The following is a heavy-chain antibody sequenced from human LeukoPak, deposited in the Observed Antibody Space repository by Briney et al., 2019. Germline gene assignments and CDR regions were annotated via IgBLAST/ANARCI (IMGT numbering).Heavy chain of an antibody. CDR1: GGTFSSYA. J-gene: IGHJ4*02. Sequence: SVKVSCKASGGTFSSYAISWVRQAPGQGLEWMGGIIPIFGTANYAQKFQGRVTITTDESTSTAYMELSSLRSEDTAVYYCARETRNYDSSGYSEFDYWGQGTLVTVSS. D-gene: IGHD3-22*01. V-gene: IGHV1-69*05. CDR2: IIPIFGTA. CDR3: ARETRNYDSSGYSEFDY.